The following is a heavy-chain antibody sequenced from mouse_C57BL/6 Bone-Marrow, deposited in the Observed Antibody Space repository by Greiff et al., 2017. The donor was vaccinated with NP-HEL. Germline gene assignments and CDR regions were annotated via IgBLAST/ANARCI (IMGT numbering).Heavy chain of an antibody. CDR3: ARERDSNYGYFDV. V-gene: IGHV1-53*01. J-gene: IGHJ1*03. D-gene: IGHD2-5*01. CDR1: GYTFTSYW. Sequence: VQLQQPGAELVKPGASVKLSCKASGYTFTSYWMHWVKQRPGQGLEWIGNINPSNGGTNYNEKFKSKATLTVDKSSSTAYMQLSSLTSEDSAVYYCARERDSNYGYFDVWGTGTTVTVSS. CDR2: INPSNGGT.